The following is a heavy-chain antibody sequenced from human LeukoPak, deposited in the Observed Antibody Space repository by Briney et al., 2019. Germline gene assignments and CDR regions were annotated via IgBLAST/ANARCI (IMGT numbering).Heavy chain of an antibody. V-gene: IGHV3-23*01. CDR3: AKRRIEGHESFDI. CDR1: GFTFSSHA. Sequence: HPGGSLRLSCVGSGFTFSSHAISWVRQAPGKGLEWVSVIGATGSTAFYTDSVKGRFTISRDNSINTLFLQMNSVRAEDTAVYYCAKRRIEGHESFDIWGQGTMVTVSS. J-gene: IGHJ3*02. CDR2: IGATGSTA.